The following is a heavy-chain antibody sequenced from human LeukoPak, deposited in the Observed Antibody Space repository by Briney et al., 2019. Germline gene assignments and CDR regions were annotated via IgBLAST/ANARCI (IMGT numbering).Heavy chain of an antibody. CDR2: INHSGST. J-gene: IGHJ6*03. D-gene: IGHD2-2*01. CDR1: GGSFSGYY. V-gene: IGHV4-34*01. Sequence: SETLSLTCAVYGGSFSGYYWSWIRQPPGKGLEWIGEINHSGSTNYNPSLKSRVTISVDTSKNQFSLKLSSVTAADTAVYYCARSGYCSSTSCRIYYYYYYMDVWGKGTTVTVSS. CDR3: ARSGYCSSTSCRIYYYYYYMDV.